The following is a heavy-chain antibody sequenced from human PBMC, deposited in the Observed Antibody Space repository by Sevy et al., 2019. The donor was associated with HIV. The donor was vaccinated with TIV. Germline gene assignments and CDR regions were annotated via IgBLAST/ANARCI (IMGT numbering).Heavy chain of an antibody. J-gene: IGHJ4*02. CDR2: VSAYNGNT. V-gene: IGHV1-18*01. CDR3: ARGLSGGYPYFDY. Sequence: ASVKVSCKASDYTFTSYGITWVRQAPGQGLEGVGWVSAYNGNTNYAPKLQGRVTMTTDTSTSTAYMVLRSLRSDDTAVYYCARGLSGGYPYFDYWGQGTLVTVSS. CDR1: DYTFTSYG. D-gene: IGHD1-26*01.